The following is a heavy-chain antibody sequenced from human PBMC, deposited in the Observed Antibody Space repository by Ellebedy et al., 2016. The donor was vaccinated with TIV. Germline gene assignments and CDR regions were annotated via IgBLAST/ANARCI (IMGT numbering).Heavy chain of an antibody. CDR1: GFTFSSYA. CDR2: ISYDGSNK. Sequence: GESLKISCAASGFTFSSYAMHWVRQAPGKGLEWVAVISYDGSNKYYADSVKGRFTISRDNAKNTLYLQMISLRAEDTAVYYCARVKGTAVAGKASRNTFDVWGQGTMVTVSS. V-gene: IGHV3-30-3*01. D-gene: IGHD6-19*01. CDR3: ARVKGTAVAGKASRNTFDV. J-gene: IGHJ3*01.